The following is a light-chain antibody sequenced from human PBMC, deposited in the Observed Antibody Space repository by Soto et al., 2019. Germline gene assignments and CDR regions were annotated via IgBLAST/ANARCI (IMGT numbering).Light chain of an antibody. Sequence: QSALTQPASVSGSPGQSITISCTGTSSDVGSYNLVSWYQQHPGEAPKLMIYEGNKRPSGVSNRFSGSKSGNTASLTISGLQAEDEAHYYCCSYAGSSPHVVFGGGTKLTVL. CDR3: CSYAGSSPHVV. J-gene: IGLJ2*01. CDR2: EGN. V-gene: IGLV2-23*01. CDR1: SSDVGSYNL.